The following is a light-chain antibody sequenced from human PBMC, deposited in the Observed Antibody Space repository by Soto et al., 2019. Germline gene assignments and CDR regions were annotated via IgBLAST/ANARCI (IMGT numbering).Light chain of an antibody. V-gene: IGKV1-5*03. J-gene: IGKJ2*01. CDR2: KAS. CDR3: QQYKSFPYT. CDR1: QSISYW. Sequence: DIQMTQSPSTLSASVGDRITITCRASQSISYWLAWYQQKPGTAPKVLIYKASSSESEVPSRFSGTGSETEFTLTISSLQPDDFATYYCQQYKSFPYTFGQGTKLE.